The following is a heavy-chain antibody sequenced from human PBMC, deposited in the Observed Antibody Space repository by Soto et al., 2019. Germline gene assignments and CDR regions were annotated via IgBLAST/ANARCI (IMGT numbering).Heavy chain of an antibody. D-gene: IGHD6-19*01. Sequence: GASVKVSCKASGYTSTSYYMHWVRQAPGQGLEWMGIINPSGGSTSYAQKFQGRVTMTRDTSTSTVYMELSSLRSEDTAVYYCASSAVALDAYNWFDPWGQGTLVTVSS. CDR2: INPSGGST. CDR3: ASSAVALDAYNWFDP. V-gene: IGHV1-46*01. CDR1: GYTSTSYY. J-gene: IGHJ5*02.